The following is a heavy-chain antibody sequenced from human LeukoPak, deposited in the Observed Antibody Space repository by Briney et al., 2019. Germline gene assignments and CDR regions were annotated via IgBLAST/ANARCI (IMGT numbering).Heavy chain of an antibody. CDR2: IWYDGSNK. CDR3: ARFDYGGNLGFDY. CDR1: GFTFSSYG. D-gene: IGHD4-23*01. Sequence: AGGSLRLSCAASGFTFSSYGMPWVRQAPGKGLEWVAVIWYDGSNKYYADSVKGRFTISRDNSKNTLYLQMNSLRAEDTAVYYCARFDYGGNLGFDYWGQGTLVTVSS. V-gene: IGHV3-33*01. J-gene: IGHJ4*02.